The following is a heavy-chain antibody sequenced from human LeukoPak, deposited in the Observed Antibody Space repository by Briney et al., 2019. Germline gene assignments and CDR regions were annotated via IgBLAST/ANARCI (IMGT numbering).Heavy chain of an antibody. CDR2: ISGRGGST. CDR3: AKADYDNSDFYHGWFDP. Sequence: GGSVRLSCAASGFTFSSYAVSWVRQAPGKGLEWVSTISGRGGSTYYADSVKGRFTISRDNSKNTLYLQMNSLRAEDTAVYYCAKADYDNSDFYHGWFDPWGQGTLVTVSS. CDR1: GFTFSSYA. J-gene: IGHJ5*02. D-gene: IGHD3-22*01. V-gene: IGHV3-23*01.